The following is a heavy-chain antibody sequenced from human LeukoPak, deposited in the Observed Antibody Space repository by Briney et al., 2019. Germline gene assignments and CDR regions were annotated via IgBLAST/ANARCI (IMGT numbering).Heavy chain of an antibody. CDR2: IIPILGIA. Sequence: PMASVKVSCKASGGTFSSYTISWVRQAPGQGLEWMGRIIPILGIANYAQKFQGRVTITADKSTSTAYMELGSLRSEGTAVYYCARADGYYDFWSGYYLNYWGQGTLVTVSS. CDR3: ARADGYYDFWSGYYLNY. CDR1: GGTFSSYT. D-gene: IGHD3-3*01. V-gene: IGHV1-69*02. J-gene: IGHJ4*02.